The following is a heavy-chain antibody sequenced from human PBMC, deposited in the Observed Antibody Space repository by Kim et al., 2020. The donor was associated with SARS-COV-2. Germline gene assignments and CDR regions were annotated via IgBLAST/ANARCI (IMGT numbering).Heavy chain of an antibody. Sequence: GRTHSNPSLRSRITISMDKNQFSLKLSSVTAADTAVYYCAPIYGGYSDFDSWGQGTLVTVSS. V-gene: IGHV4-34*01. CDR3: APIYGGYSDFDS. CDR2: GRT. J-gene: IGHJ4*02. D-gene: IGHD4-17*01.